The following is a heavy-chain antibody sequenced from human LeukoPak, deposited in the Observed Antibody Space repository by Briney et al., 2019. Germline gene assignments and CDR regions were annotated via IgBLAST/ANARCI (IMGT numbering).Heavy chain of an antibody. J-gene: IGHJ4*02. CDR3: ARVIAVAGGSYYFDY. D-gene: IGHD6-19*01. Sequence: KPSETLSLTCAVYGGSFSGYYWSWSREPPGKGLEWMEEINHSGSTNYNPSLKSRVTISVDTSKNQFSLKLSSVTAADTAVYYCARVIAVAGGSYYFDYWGQGTLVTVSS. V-gene: IGHV4-34*01. CDR1: GGSFSGYY. CDR2: INHSGST.